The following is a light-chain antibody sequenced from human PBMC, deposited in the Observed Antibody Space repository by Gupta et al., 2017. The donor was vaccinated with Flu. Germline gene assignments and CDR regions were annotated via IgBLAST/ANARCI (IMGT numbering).Light chain of an antibody. CDR2: KAS. CDR1: QSIDIW. Sequence: DRVTITCRASQSIDIWLAWYQQKPGKVPKLLIYKASTLEIGVPSRFSGSGSGTEFTLTINSLQPDDSATYYCQRDDSLWTFGQGTRVEVK. V-gene: IGKV1-5*03. J-gene: IGKJ1*01. CDR3: QRDDSLWT.